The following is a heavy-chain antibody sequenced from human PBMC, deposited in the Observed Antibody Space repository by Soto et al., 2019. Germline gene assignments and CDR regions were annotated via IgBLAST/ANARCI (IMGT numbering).Heavy chain of an antibody. CDR1: GYSFTSYG. V-gene: IGHV1-18*01. Sequence: QVQLVQSGAEVKKPGASVKVSCKASGYSFTSYGISWVRQAPGQGLEWMGWISAYNGNTNYAQQLQGRVTMATDTSTSTASMELRSLRTDDTAVYYCARDNGFGKSDVWRKGTTVTVSS. J-gene: IGHJ6*04. D-gene: IGHD3-10*01. CDR3: ARDNGFGKSDV. CDR2: ISAYNGNT.